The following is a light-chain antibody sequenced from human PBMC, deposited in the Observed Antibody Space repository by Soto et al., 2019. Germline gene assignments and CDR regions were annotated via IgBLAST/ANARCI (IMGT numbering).Light chain of an antibody. CDR2: NVS. V-gene: IGLV2-14*01. J-gene: IGLJ2*01. CDR1: SSDIGGSNY. Sequence: QSAPTQPASVSGSPGQSITISCTGTSSDIGGSNYVSWYQQHPSEAPKLIIYNVSNRPSGVSNRFSGSKSGNTASLTISGLQAEDEADYYCNSYISTSTPRAFGGGTKLTVL. CDR3: NSYISTSTPRA.